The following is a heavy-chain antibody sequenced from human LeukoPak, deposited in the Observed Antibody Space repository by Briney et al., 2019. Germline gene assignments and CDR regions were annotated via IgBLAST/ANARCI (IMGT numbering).Heavy chain of an antibody. CDR3: ARHRNVGSWFDP. J-gene: IGHJ5*02. V-gene: IGHV4-39*01. CDR1: GGSISSSPSY. CDR2: IYYSGST. D-gene: IGHD1-26*01. Sequence: PSETLSLTCTVFGGSISSSPSYWGWIRQPPGKGLEWIGSIYYSGSTYYNPSLKSRVTISVDTSKNQFSLKLTSVTAADTAAYYCARHRNVGSWFDPWGEGTLVSVSS.